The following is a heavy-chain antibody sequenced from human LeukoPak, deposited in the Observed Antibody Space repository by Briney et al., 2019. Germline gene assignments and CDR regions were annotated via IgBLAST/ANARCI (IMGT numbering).Heavy chain of an antibody. J-gene: IGHJ4*02. CDR2: IYYSGST. CDR3: ARSRIVVVPAAIPALDY. Sequence: SQTLSLTCTVSGGSISSGDYYWSWIRQPPGKGLEWIGYIYYSGSTYYNPSLKSRVTISVDTSKNQFSLKLSSVTAADTAVYYCARSRIVVVPAAIPALDYWGQGTLVTVSS. V-gene: IGHV4-30-4*08. CDR1: GGSISSGDYY. D-gene: IGHD2-2*02.